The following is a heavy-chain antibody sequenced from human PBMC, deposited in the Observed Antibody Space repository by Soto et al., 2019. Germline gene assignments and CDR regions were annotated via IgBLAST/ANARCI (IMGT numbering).Heavy chain of an antibody. V-gene: IGHV1-18*01. D-gene: IGHD6-19*01. Sequence: QVQLVQSGAEVKKPGASVKVSCKASDYTFTCYGISWVRQAPGQGLEWMGWISAHNGNTKYAQKLPGRVTMTTDTSTSTAYMELRSLRSDDTAVYYCARDLAVGLVDYWGQGTLVTVSS. J-gene: IGHJ4*02. CDR1: DYTFTCYG. CDR2: ISAHNGNT. CDR3: ARDLAVGLVDY.